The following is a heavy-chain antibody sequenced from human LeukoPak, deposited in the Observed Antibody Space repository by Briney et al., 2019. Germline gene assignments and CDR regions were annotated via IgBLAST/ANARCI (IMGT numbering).Heavy chain of an antibody. CDR2: VKADGRET. Sequence: PGGSLRLSCETSGFNPRHYWMSWVRQAPGKGLEWVANVKADGRETYYVDSVKGRFTISRDNSKNSVLLQMTTLRAEDTAVYYCARVMQTYYFDYWGQGTLVTVSS. CDR3: ARVMQTYYFDY. CDR1: GFNPRHYW. V-gene: IGHV3-7*03. J-gene: IGHJ4*02.